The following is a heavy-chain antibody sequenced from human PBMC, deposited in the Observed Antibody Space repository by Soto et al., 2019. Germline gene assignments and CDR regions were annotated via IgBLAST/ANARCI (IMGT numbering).Heavy chain of an antibody. V-gene: IGHV4-59*08. D-gene: IGHD3-3*02. CDR1: GGSISNYY. Sequence: SETLSLTCTVSGGSISNYYWSWIRQPPGKGLEYIGYVYYTGSTDYNPSLKNRVTMSVDTSRNQFSLKLSSVTVADTAVYFCARFSTLGKDYGVDVWGQGTTVTVSS. CDR2: VYYTGST. J-gene: IGHJ6*02. CDR3: ARFSTLGKDYGVDV.